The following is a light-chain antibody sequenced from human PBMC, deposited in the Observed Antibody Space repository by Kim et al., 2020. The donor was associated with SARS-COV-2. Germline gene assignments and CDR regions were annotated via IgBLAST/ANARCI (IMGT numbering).Light chain of an antibody. CDR3: QQYDELPFT. J-gene: IGKJ3*01. CDR2: DAS. CDR1: QDIRNY. Sequence: AYVGDRVSVTCRASQDIRNYVNWYQQRPGEAPKLLIYDASSLETGVPSEFSGSGSGTEFTFTISSLQPEHVATYYCQQYDELPFTFGPGTKVDIK. V-gene: IGKV1-33*01.